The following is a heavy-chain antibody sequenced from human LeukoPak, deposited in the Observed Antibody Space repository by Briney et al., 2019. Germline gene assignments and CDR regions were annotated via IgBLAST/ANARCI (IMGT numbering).Heavy chain of an antibody. D-gene: IGHD2-2*01. V-gene: IGHV3-23*01. CDR2: ISGSGGST. CDR3: AKDGYCSSTSCYARGAFDI. J-gene: IGHJ3*02. Sequence: GGSLRLSCVASGFTFSNYDIHWVRQAPGKGLEWVSAISGSGGSTYYADSVKGRFTISRDNSKNTLYLQMNSLRAEDTAVYYCAKDGYCSSTSCYARGAFDIWGQGTMVTVSS. CDR1: GFTFSNYD.